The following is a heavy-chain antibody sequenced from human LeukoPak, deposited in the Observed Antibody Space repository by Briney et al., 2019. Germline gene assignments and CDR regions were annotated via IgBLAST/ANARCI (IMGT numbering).Heavy chain of an antibody. CDR1: GDSISSYY. CDR2: IYYSGST. J-gene: IGHJ4*02. V-gene: IGHV4-59*12. CDR3: ARGPYGFDY. D-gene: IGHD2-21*01. Sequence: SETLSLTCSVSGDSISSYYWSWIRQPPGKGLEWIGYIYYSGSTNYNPSLKSRVTISSDTSKNQFSLMLRSVTAADTAVYYCARGPYGFDYWGQGTLVTVSS.